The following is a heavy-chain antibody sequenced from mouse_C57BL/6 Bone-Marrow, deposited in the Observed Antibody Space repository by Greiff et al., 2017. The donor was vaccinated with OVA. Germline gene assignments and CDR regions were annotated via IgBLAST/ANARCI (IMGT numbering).Heavy chain of an antibody. CDR1: GCSFTGYY. CDR2: INPSTGGT. J-gene: IGHJ3*01. CDR3: ARGGTSPFAY. V-gene: IGHV1-42*01. D-gene: IGHD4-1*01. Sequence: EVQLQQSGPELVKPGASVKISCKASGCSFTGYYMNWVKQSPEKSLEWIGEINPSTGGTTYNQKFKAKATLTVDKSSSTAYMQLKSLTSEDSAVYYCARGGTSPFAYWGQGTLVTVSA.